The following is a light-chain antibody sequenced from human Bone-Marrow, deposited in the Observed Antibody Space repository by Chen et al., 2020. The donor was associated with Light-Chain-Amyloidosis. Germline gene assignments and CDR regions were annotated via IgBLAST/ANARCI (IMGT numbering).Light chain of an antibody. CDR1: QSVSSR. CDR2: DAS. CDR3: QQYSKWPPRT. V-gene: IGKV3-15*01. Sequence: EIVMTQSPATLSVSPGERVTLSCRASQSVSSRLAWYQQKPGQAPSLLIYDASTRATAIPDRFSVSGSVTDFSLTISGLQSEDFAVAYGQQYSKWPPRTFGPGTKVDI. J-gene: IGKJ3*01.